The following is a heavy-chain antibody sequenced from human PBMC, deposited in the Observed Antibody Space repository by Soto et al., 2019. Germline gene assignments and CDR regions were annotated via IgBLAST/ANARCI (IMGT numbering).Heavy chain of an antibody. J-gene: IGHJ4*02. CDR3: ARSPSLFTDY. CDR1: GGTFSSYA. CDR2: IIPIFGTV. D-gene: IGHD2-2*01. Sequence: ASVKVSCKASGGTFSSYAISWVRQAPGQGLEWMGGIIPIFGTVNYAQKFQGRVTITADESTSTAYMELSSLRSEDTAVYYCARSPSLFTDYWGQGTLVTVSS. V-gene: IGHV1-69*13.